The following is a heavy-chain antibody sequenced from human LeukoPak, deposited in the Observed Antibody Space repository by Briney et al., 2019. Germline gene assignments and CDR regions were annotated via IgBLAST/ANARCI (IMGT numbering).Heavy chain of an antibody. CDR2: IHGDGSST. CDR3: AREVSAGQQLVPEYFQY. CDR1: GFTFSNYW. J-gene: IGHJ1*01. Sequence: GGSLRLSCAASGFTFSNYWMHWVRQAPGKGLVWVSRIHGDGSSTNYADSVKGRFTITRDNAKNTVYLQMNSLRVDDTAVYYCAREVSAGQQLVPEYFQYWGQGTRVTVSS. D-gene: IGHD6-13*01. V-gene: IGHV3-74*01.